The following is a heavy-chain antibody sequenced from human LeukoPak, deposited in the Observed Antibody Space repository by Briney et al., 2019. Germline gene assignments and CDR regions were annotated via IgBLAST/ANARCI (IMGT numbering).Heavy chain of an antibody. CDR1: GFIFSTSS. V-gene: IGHV3-21*01. CDR2: ISSSGIYI. J-gene: IGHJ4*02. Sequence: GGSLRLSCAASGFIFSTSSMNWVRQAPGKGLEWVSSISSSGIYIYYADSVKGRFTISRDNAKNSLYLQMNSLRAEDTAVYYCGREGGTYIDYWGQGTLVTVSS. CDR3: GREGGTYIDY. D-gene: IGHD3-16*01.